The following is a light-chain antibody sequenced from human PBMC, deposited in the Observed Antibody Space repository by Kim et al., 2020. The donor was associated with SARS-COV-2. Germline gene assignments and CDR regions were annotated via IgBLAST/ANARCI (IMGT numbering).Light chain of an antibody. CDR1: SSDVGGYNY. Sequence: QSALTQPASVSGSPGQSITISCTATSSDVGGYNYVSWYQQHPGKAPKLMIYDVSKRPSGVSNRFSGSKSGNTASLTISGLQAEDEADYYCSSYTSSSTRGFGGGTQLSVL. CDR3: SSYTSSSTRG. V-gene: IGLV2-14*01. CDR2: DVS. J-gene: IGLJ3*02.